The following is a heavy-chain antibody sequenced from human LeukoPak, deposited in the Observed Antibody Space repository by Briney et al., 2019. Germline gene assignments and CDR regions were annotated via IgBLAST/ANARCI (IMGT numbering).Heavy chain of an antibody. CDR1: GGSISSYY. CDR2: IYYSGST. Sequence: ASETLSLTCTVSGGSISSYYWSWIRQPPGKGLEWIGYIYYSGSTNYNPSLKSRVTISVDTSKNQFSLKLSSVTAADTAVYYCARGQQLAPGGFDYWGQGTLVTVSS. V-gene: IGHV4-59*01. J-gene: IGHJ4*02. D-gene: IGHD6-6*01. CDR3: ARGQQLAPGGFDY.